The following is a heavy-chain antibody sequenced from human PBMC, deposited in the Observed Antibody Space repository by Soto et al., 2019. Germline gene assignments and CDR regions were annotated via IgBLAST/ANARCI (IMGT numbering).Heavy chain of an antibody. Sequence: SETLSLTCAVSGGSISSGGYSWSWIRQPPGKGLEWFGYIYYSGSTNYNPSLKSRVTISVDTSKNQFSLKLSSVTAADTAVYYCARGLLYYDILTGYYGDDAFDIWGQGTMVTVSS. CDR3: ARGLLYYDILTGYYGDDAFDI. J-gene: IGHJ3*02. CDR2: IYYSGST. V-gene: IGHV4-61*08. CDR1: GGSISSGGYS. D-gene: IGHD3-9*01.